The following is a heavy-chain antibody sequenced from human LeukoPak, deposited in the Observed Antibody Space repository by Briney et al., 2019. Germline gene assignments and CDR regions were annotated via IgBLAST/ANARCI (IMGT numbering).Heavy chain of an antibody. D-gene: IGHD2-8*01. CDR3: ARALDCTNGVCYSQFDY. Sequence: ASVKVSCKASGYTFTTYDINWVRQATGQGLEWMGWMNPNSGNTGYAQKFQGRVTMTWNTSISTAYMELSSLRSDDTAVYYCARALDCTNGVCYSQFDYWGQGTLVTVSS. J-gene: IGHJ4*02. V-gene: IGHV1-8*01. CDR2: MNPNSGNT. CDR1: GYTFTTYD.